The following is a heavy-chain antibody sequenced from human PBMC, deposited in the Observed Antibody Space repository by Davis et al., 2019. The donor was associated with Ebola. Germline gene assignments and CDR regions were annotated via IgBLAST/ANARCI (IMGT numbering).Heavy chain of an antibody. D-gene: IGHD3-3*01. CDR3: ARGGSLEWTLYYYYYMDV. CDR2: INPKSGGT. Sequence: ASVKVSCKASGYTFTSYGISWMRQAPGQGLEWMGWINPKSGGTNYAQKFQGWVSMTRDTSISTAYMELSRLRSDDTAVYYCARGGSLEWTLYYYYYMDVWGKGTTVTVSS. V-gene: IGHV1-2*04. J-gene: IGHJ6*03. CDR1: GYTFTSYG.